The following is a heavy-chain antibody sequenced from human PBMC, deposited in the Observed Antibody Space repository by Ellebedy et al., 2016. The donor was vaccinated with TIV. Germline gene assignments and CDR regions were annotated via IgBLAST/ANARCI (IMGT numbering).Heavy chain of an antibody. Sequence: SVKVSXXASGGTFSSYAISWVRQAPGQGLEWMGGIIPIFGTANYAQKFQGRVTITADESTSTAYMELSSLRSEDTAVYYCAKGKGYGPRSDAFDIWGQGTMVTVSS. CDR3: AKGKGYGPRSDAFDI. V-gene: IGHV1-69*13. J-gene: IGHJ3*02. CDR2: IIPIFGTA. CDR1: GGTFSSYA. D-gene: IGHD5-18*01.